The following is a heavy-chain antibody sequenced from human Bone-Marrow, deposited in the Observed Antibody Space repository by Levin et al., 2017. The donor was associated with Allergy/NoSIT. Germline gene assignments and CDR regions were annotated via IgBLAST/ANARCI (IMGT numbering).Heavy chain of an antibody. V-gene: IGHV4-34*01. J-gene: IGHJ4*02. CDR1: GGSFSGYY. Sequence: KASETLSLTCAVYGGSFSGYYWSWIRQPPGKGLEWIGEINHSGSTNYNPSLKSRVTISVDTSKNQFSLKLSSVTAADTAVYYCARGLRQWLVAPKGDYWGQGTLVTVSS. CDR3: ARGLRQWLVAPKGDY. D-gene: IGHD6-19*01. CDR2: INHSGST.